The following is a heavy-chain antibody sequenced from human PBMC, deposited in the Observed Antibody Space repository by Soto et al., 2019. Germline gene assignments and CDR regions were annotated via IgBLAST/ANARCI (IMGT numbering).Heavy chain of an antibody. V-gene: IGHV1-3*01. D-gene: IGHD3-3*01. CDR2: INAGNGNT. CDR3: ARALPHDFWSGYSDAFDI. CDR1: GYTFTSYA. Sequence: ASVKVSCKASGYTFTSYAMHWVRQAPGQRLEWMGWINAGNGNTKYSQKFQGRVTITRDTSASTAYMELSSLRSEDTAVYYCARALPHDFWSGYSDAFDIWGQGTMVTVSS. J-gene: IGHJ3*02.